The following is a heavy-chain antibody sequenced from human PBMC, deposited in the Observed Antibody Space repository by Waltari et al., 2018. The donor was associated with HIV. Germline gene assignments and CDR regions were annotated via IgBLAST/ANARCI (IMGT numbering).Heavy chain of an antibody. CDR3: ARDVQGYCAGERCFYGMDV. D-gene: IGHD2-8*02. Sequence: QVQLVESGGGVVQTGRSLRLPCAASGFTVRHYGMHWVRQAPGKGLEWVAVVWQDGSNKYYGDSVKGRFTISRDNSKNTLELQMNSLRAEDTAVYYCARDVQGYCAGERCFYGMDVWGQGTTVTVSS. CDR1: GFTVRHYG. V-gene: IGHV3-33*01. J-gene: IGHJ6*02. CDR2: VWQDGSNK.